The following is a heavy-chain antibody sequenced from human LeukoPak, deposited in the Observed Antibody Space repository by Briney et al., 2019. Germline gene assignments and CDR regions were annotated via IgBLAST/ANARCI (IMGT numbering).Heavy chain of an antibody. CDR2: IIPIFGTA. CDR1: GGTFSSYA. V-gene: IGHV1-69*05. CDR3: AGTVVINSSPLAYFDY. Sequence: ASVKVSCKASGGTFSSYAISWVRQAPGQGLEWMGGIIPIFGTANYAQKFQGRVTITTDESTSTAYMELSSLRSEDTAVYYCAGTVVINSSPLAYFDYWGQGTLVTVSS. D-gene: IGHD3-22*01. J-gene: IGHJ4*02.